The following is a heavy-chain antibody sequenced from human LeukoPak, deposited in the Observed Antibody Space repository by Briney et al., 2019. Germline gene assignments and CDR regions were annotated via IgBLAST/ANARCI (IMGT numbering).Heavy chain of an antibody. CDR2: IYPGDSDT. CDR1: GYSFTSYW. CDR3: ARLDGSNWGSLSLDP. V-gene: IGHV5-51*01. D-gene: IGHD7-27*01. Sequence: GESLKISRKGSGYSFTSYWIGWVRQMPGKGLEWMGIIYPGDSDTRYSPSFQGQVTISADKSISTAYLQWSSLKASDTAMYYCARLDGSNWGSLSLDPWGQGTLVTVSS. J-gene: IGHJ5*02.